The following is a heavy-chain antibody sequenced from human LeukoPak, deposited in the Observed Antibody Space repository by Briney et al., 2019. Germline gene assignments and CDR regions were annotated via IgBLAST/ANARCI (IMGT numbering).Heavy chain of an antibody. CDR1: GFTFSSYS. V-gene: IGHV3-21*01. CDR3: ARDDTRIVVVVAAPYGMDV. J-gene: IGHJ6*02. D-gene: IGHD2-15*01. CDR2: ISSSSSYI. Sequence: PGGSLRLSCAASGFTFSSYSMNWVRRAPGKGLEWVSSISSSSSYIYYADSVKGRFTISRDNAKNSLYLQMNSLRAEDTAVYYCARDDTRIVVVVAAPYGMDVWGQGTTVTVSS.